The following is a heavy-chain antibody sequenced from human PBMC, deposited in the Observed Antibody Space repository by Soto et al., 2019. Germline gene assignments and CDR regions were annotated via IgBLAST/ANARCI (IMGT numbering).Heavy chain of an antibody. CDR2: IYYSGST. CDR3: ARHPDNFSYDGMDV. V-gene: IGHV4-39*01. CDR1: GGSISSSSYY. Sequence: QLQLQESGPGLVKPSETLSLTCTVSGGSISSSSYYWGWIRQPPGKGLEWIGSIYYSGSTYYNPSLKSRVTISVDTSKNQFSLKLSSVTAADTAVYYCARHPDNFSYDGMDVWGQGTTVTVSS. J-gene: IGHJ6*02.